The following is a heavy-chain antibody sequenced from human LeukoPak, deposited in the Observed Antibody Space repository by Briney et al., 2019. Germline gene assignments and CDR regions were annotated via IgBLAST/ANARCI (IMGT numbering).Heavy chain of an antibody. J-gene: IGHJ4*02. D-gene: IGHD1-7*01. CDR2: ISYDGSNK. Sequence: GGSLRLSCAASGFTFSSYGMHWVRQAPGKGLEWVAVISYDGSNKYYADSVKGRFTISRDNSKNTLYLQMNSLRAEDTAVYYCAKPHRETGTTGYFDYWGQGTLVTVSS. V-gene: IGHV3-30*18. CDR3: AKPHRETGTTGYFDY. CDR1: GFTFSSYG.